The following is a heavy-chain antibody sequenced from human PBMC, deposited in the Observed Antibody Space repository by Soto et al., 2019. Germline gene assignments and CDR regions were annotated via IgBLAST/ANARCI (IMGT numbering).Heavy chain of an antibody. CDR1: GFTFSSYG. D-gene: IGHD2-15*01. CDR2: IWYDGSNK. J-gene: IGHJ6*02. Sequence: QVQLVESGGGVVQPGRSLRLSCAASGFTFSSYGMHWVRQTPGKGLEWVAVIWYDGSNKYYADSVKGRFTISRDNSKNTLYLQMNSLRAEDTAVYYCARDVVVAATLRDVWGQGTTVTVSS. V-gene: IGHV3-33*01. CDR3: ARDVVVAATLRDV.